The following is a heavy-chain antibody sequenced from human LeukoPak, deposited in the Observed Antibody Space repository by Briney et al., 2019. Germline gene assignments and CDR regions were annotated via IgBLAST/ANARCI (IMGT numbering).Heavy chain of an antibody. CDR3: AKDLDIVVVPAALRPFDC. CDR2: IYSGGST. J-gene: IGHJ4*02. Sequence: GGSLRLSCVVSGFTVTSHYMNWVRQAPGKGLEWVSVIYSGGSTFYADSVKGRFTISRDKSKNTVYLQMNSLRDEDTAVYYCAKDLDIVVVPAALRPFDCWGQGTLVTVSS. V-gene: IGHV3-53*01. CDR1: GFTVTSHY. D-gene: IGHD2-2*01.